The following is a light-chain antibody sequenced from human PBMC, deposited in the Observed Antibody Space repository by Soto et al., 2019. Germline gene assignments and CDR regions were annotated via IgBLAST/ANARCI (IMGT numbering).Light chain of an antibody. CDR3: CSYAGKSTRVI. CDR2: DVI. V-gene: IGLV2-11*01. Sequence: QSALTQPRSVSGSPGQSVTISCTGPSSDLGGYNYVSWYQQNPGKAPKVIIYDVIKRPSGVTDRFSGSKSGNTASLTISGLQAEDEADYYCCSYAGKSTRVIFGGGTKVTVL. J-gene: IGLJ2*01. CDR1: SSDLGGYNY.